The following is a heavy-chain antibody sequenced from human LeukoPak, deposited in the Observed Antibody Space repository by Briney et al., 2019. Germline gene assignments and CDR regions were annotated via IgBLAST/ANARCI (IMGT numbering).Heavy chain of an antibody. D-gene: IGHD6-19*01. Sequence: GGSLRLSCAVSGLTFSTYFMTWVRQGPGKGLEWVSSIYNSGAKIFYADSVKGRFTISRDNSKNMLYLQMNSLRVEDTAVYYCAKDVAPDSGWDLDYWGQGTLVTVSS. CDR1: GLTFSTYF. CDR3: AKDVAPDSGWDLDY. V-gene: IGHV3-23*01. J-gene: IGHJ4*02. CDR2: IYNSGAKI.